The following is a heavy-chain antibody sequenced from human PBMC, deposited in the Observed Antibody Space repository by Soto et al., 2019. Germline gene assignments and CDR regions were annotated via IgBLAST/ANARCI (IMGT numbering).Heavy chain of an antibody. CDR2: LRPRTGNT. Sequence: ASVKVSCKASGYTFTNYYIHWLRQAPGQGLEWLGILRPRTGNTGYAQRFQGRVTMTRDTSTGTVYMELTSLKSDDTAVYYCASETNESFYFYYWGQGNQVPVSS. J-gene: IGHJ4*02. CDR1: GYTFTNYY. CDR3: ASETNESFYFYY. V-gene: IGHV1-46*01.